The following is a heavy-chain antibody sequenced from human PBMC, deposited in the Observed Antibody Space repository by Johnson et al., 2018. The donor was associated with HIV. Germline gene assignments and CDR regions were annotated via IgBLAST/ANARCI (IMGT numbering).Heavy chain of an antibody. CDR1: GFTFNDYT. Sequence: VLLVESGGGLVQPGGSLRLSCAAPGFTFNDYTMHWVRQAPGKGLEWVSGISWNSDTIVYAVSVKGRLTISRDNAKNSLYLQMNSLRAEDTAVYYCARERSGTIAFDIWGQGTMVTVSS. D-gene: IGHD1-7*01. J-gene: IGHJ3*02. CDR3: ARERSGTIAFDI. CDR2: ISWNSDTI. V-gene: IGHV3-9*01.